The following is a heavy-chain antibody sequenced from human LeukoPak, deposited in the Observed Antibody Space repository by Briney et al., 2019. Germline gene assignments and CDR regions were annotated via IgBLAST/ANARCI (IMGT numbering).Heavy chain of an antibody. D-gene: IGHD5-12*01. CDR3: TTKVIRGNSGDDYDD. V-gene: IGHV3-30*03. Sequence: PGGPLRLPCAASGVPFRSFGTHWARQAPGRGLEWGALISSDGNDKLYGDSVKGRFTISRDDSKSTLYLQMNSLRAEDTAVYYCTTKVIRGNSGDDYDDWSQGTLVS. CDR2: ISSDGNDK. J-gene: IGHJ4*02. CDR1: GVPFRSFG.